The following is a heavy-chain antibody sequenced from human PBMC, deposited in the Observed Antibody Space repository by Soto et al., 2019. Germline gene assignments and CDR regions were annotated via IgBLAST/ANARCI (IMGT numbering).Heavy chain of an antibody. CDR1: GGSFSGYY. D-gene: IGHD3-3*01. J-gene: IGHJ5*02. CDR2: IDHSGYT. V-gene: IGHV4-34*01. Sequence: SETLSLTCAVYGGSFSGYYWNWIRQPPGKGLEWIGEIDHSGYTNYSPSLKSRVTISVDTSKNQFSLRLTSVTAADTAVYYCARVRDWFDPWGQGTLVTVSS. CDR3: ARVRDWFDP.